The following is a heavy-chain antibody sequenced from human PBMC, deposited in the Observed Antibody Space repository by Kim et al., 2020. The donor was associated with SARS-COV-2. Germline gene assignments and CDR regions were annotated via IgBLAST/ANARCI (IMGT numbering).Heavy chain of an antibody. CDR2: ISYDGSNK. D-gene: IGHD3-10*01. J-gene: IGHJ5*02. Sequence: GGSLRLSCAASGFTFSSYGMHWVRQAPGKGLEWVAVISYDGSNKYYADSVKGRFTISRDNSKNTLYLQMNSLRAEDTAVYYCARSSGSGSYPRRGWFDPWGQGTLVTVSS. CDR3: ARSSGSGSYPRRGWFDP. CDR1: GFTFSSYG. V-gene: IGHV3-33*05.